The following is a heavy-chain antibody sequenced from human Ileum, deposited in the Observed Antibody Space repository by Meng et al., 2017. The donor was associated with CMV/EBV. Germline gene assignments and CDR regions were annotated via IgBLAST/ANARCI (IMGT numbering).Heavy chain of an antibody. CDR1: GSTCSNYA. J-gene: IGHJ4*02. CDR3: AREDTGIQMSLRDS. D-gene: IGHD5-18*01. V-gene: IGHV3-30*04. Sequence: GGSLRLSCAASGSTCSNYALHWVRQAPGKGLEWVAVISYDGSHQYYAESVKGRFTISRDKSNNTLFLQMNSLRPDDTALYYGAREDTGIQMSLRDSSRQGTLVTVSS. CDR2: ISYDGSHQ.